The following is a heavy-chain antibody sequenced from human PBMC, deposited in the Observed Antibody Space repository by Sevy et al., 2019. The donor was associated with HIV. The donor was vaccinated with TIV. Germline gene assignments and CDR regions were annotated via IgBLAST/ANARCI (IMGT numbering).Heavy chain of an antibody. CDR2: ISGSGGST. J-gene: IGHJ6*02. V-gene: IGHV3-23*01. CDR1: GFTFSSYW. Sequence: GGSLRLSCAASGFTFSSYWMSWVRQAPGKGLEWVSAISGSGGSTYYADSVKGRFTISRDNSKNTLYLQMNSLRAEDTAVYYCAKDSRSGLDYYYGSGSPSSAYYYYGMDVWGQGTTVTVSS. CDR3: AKDSRSGLDYYYGSGSPSSAYYYYGMDV. D-gene: IGHD3-10*01.